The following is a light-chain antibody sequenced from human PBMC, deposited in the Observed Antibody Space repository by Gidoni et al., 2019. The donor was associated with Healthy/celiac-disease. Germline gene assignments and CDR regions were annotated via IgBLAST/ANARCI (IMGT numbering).Light chain of an antibody. CDR3: QQYNSYSRA. CDR1: QSISSW. Sequence: DIQMTQSPSTLSASVGDRVTITCRASQSISSWLAWYQQKPGKAPKLLIYKASSLESGVPSMFSGSGSGTEFTLTISSLQPDDFATYYCQQYNSYSRAFXQXTKVEIK. V-gene: IGKV1-5*03. CDR2: KAS. J-gene: IGKJ1*01.